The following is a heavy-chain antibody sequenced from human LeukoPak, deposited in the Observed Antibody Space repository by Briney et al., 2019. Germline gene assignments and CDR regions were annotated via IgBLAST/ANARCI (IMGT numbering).Heavy chain of an antibody. CDR2: ISYDGSNK. D-gene: IGHD2-8*02. CDR3: AKASGHVDY. CDR1: GSTFSSYG. Sequence: PGRSLRLSCAASGSTFSSYGMHWVREAPGKGLEWVAVISYDGSNKYYADSVKGRFTISRDNSKNTLYLQMNSLRAEDTAVYYCAKASGHVDYWGQGTLVTVSS. V-gene: IGHV3-30*18. J-gene: IGHJ4*02.